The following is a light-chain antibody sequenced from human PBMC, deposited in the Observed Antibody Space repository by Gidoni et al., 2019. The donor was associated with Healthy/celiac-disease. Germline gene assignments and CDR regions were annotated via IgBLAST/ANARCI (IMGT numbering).Light chain of an antibody. CDR3: CSYAGSSTFHVV. CDR2: KGS. V-gene: IGLV2-23*03. CDR1: SSDVGGYNL. J-gene: IGLJ2*01. Sequence: QSALTHPASVSGSPGQSLTISGTGTSSDVGGYNLVSWYQQHPGKATKLMIYKGSKRPSGVSNLFSGSKSGNTASLTISGLQAEDEADYYCCSYAGSSTFHVVFGGGTKLTVL.